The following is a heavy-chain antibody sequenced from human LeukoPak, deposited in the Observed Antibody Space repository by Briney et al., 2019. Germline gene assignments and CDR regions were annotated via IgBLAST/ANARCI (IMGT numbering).Heavy chain of an antibody. Sequence: PSETLSLTCAVYGGSFSNYYWIWIRQPPEKGLEWIGEINHSGSTNYNPSLKSRVTISVDTSKNQFSLKLTSVTAADTAVYYCARGDTESCTNGVCYPETYYFDYWGQGTLVTVSS. CDR1: GGSFSNYY. CDR3: ARGDTESCTNGVCYPETYYFDY. V-gene: IGHV4-34*01. CDR2: INHSGST. D-gene: IGHD2-8*01. J-gene: IGHJ4*02.